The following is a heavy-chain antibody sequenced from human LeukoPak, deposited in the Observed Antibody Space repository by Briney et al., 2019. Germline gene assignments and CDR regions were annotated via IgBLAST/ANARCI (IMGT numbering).Heavy chain of an antibody. D-gene: IGHD2-2*01. V-gene: IGHV3-23*01. Sequence: SGGSLRLSCAASGFTFSSYAMSWVRQAPGKGLEWVSAISGSGGSTYYADSVKGWSTISRDNSKNTLYLQMNSLRAEDTAVYYCAKNGYCSSTSCYAGTVFDYWGQGTLVTVSS. CDR1: GFTFSSYA. J-gene: IGHJ4*02. CDR2: ISGSGGST. CDR3: AKNGYCSSTSCYAGTVFDY.